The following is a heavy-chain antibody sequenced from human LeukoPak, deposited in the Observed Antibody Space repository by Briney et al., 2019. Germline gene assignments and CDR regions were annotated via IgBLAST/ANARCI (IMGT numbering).Heavy chain of an antibody. CDR2: IWYDGSNK. V-gene: IGHV3-33*01. Sequence: GGSLRLSCAASGFTFSSYGMHWVRQAPGKGLEWVAVIWYDGSNKYYADSVKGRFTISRDNSKNTLYLQMNSLRAEDTAVYYCARDQRVWSGIAAAGTDLYYYYYGMDVWGQGTTVTVSS. D-gene: IGHD6-13*01. CDR3: ARDQRVWSGIAAAGTDLYYYYYGMDV. J-gene: IGHJ6*02. CDR1: GFTFSSYG.